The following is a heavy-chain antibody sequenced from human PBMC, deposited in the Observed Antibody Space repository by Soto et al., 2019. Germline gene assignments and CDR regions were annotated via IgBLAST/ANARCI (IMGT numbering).Heavy chain of an antibody. CDR3: SGDMSTA. Sequence: QVQLVQSGAEVKKPGASVKVSCKASGYTFTSHDINWMRQTTGQGLEWMGWMNPNSGHTNYAQKFQGRVTKTRDTSISTAYMELTTLRPHDAALSFCSGDMSTAWGQGTLVTVS. D-gene: IGHD3-16*01. V-gene: IGHV1-8*01. J-gene: IGHJ5*02. CDR1: GYTFTSHD. CDR2: MNPNSGHT.